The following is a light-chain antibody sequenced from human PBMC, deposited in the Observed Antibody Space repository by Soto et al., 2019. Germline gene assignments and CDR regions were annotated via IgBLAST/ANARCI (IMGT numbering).Light chain of an antibody. J-gene: IGKJ4*01. CDR2: DAS. CDR3: QQHINRLS. V-gene: IGKV3-11*01. CDR1: QSVSNY. Sequence: IVLTQSPATLSLSPGERAALCCRASQSVSNYLAWYQQKPGQAPRLLIYDASNRATGIPARFSGSGSGTDFTLTISTLEPEDFAVYYCQQHINRLSFGGGTKVEIK.